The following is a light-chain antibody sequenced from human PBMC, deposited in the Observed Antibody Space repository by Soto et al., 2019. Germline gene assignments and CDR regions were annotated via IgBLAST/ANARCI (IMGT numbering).Light chain of an antibody. Sequence: QSALTQPPSVSGAPGQRVTISCTGSSTNIGAGYDVPWYQQLPGTAPKLLLYGNINRPSGVPDRFSGSKSGTSASLAITGLQAEDEADYYCQSYDSSLSGYLFGTGTKLTVL. V-gene: IGLV1-40*01. J-gene: IGLJ1*01. CDR2: GNI. CDR1: STNIGAGYD. CDR3: QSYDSSLSGYL.